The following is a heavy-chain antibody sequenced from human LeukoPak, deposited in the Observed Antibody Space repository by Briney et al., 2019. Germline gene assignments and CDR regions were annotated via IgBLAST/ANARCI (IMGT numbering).Heavy chain of an antibody. Sequence: HPGGSLRLSCAASGFTFSGHWMHCVRQAPGKGLVWVSRINIDGSSTSYADSVKGRFTISRDNAKNTLYLQMNSLRAEDTAVYYCARSFGGDTDYWGQGTLVTVSS. CDR2: INIDGSST. CDR3: ARSFGGDTDY. V-gene: IGHV3-74*01. J-gene: IGHJ4*02. D-gene: IGHD2-21*01. CDR1: GFTFSGHW.